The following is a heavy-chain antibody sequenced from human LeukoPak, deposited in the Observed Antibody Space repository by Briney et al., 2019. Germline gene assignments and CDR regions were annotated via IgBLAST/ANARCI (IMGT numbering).Heavy chain of an antibody. CDR2: INPNSGGT. CDR1: GYTFTGYY. J-gene: IGHJ4*02. V-gene: IGHV1-2*02. CDR3: ARGDSYGYHPFFAY. Sequence: GASVKVSCKASGYTFTGYYMHWVRQAPGQGLEWMGWINPNSGGTNYAQKFQGRVTMTRDTSISTAYMELSRLRSDDTAVYYCARGDSYGYHPFFAYWGQGTLVTVSS. D-gene: IGHD5-18*01.